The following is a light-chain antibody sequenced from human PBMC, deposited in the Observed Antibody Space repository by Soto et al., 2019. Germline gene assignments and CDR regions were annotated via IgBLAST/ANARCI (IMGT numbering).Light chain of an antibody. V-gene: IGKV1-39*01. CDR2: ASS. CDR1: QSVSIY. CDR3: QQSYSTPT. J-gene: IGKJ2*01. Sequence: DIQMTQSPSSLSASVGDRVTITCRTSQSVSIYVNWYQQKPGKAPILLIYASSSLQSGVPSRLSGSGSGTDFTLTISSLEPEDFATYYCQQSYSTPTFGQGTKVDIK.